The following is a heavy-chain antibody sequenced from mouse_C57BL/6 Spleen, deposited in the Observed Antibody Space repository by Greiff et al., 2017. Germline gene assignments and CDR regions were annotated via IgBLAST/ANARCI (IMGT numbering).Heavy chain of an antibody. CDR1: GYSFTGYY. CDR3: ARSGVLLPFAY. Sequence: VQLQQSGPELVKPGASVKISCKASGYSFTGYYMNWVKQSPEKSLEWIGEINPSTGGTTYNQKFKAKATLTVDKSSSTAYMQLKSLTSEDSAVYYCARSGVLLPFAYWGQGTLVTVSA. J-gene: IGHJ3*01. V-gene: IGHV1-42*01. D-gene: IGHD1-1*01. CDR2: INPSTGGT.